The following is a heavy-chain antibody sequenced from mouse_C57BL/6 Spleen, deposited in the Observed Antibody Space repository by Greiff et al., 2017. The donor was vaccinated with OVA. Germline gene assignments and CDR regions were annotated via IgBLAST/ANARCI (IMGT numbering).Heavy chain of an antibody. CDR2: INYDGSST. CDR1: GFTFSDYY. J-gene: IGHJ4*01. V-gene: IGHV5-16*01. D-gene: IGHD2-12*01. CDR3: ARALYDGYAMDY. Sequence: EVQLVESEGGLVQPGSSMKLSCTASGFTFSDYYMAWVRQVPEKGLEWVANINYDGSSTYYLDSLKSRFIISRDNAKNILYLQMSSLDSEDTATYDCARALYDGYAMDYWGQGTSVTVSS.